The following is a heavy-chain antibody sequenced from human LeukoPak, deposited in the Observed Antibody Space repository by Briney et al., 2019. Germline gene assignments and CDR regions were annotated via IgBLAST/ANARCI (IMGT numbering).Heavy chain of an antibody. CDR2: INWNGGST. CDR3: ARVAVAGTFFYFDY. D-gene: IGHD6-19*01. CDR1: GFTFDDYG. Sequence: GGSLRLSCAASGFTFDDYGMSWVRQAPGKGLEWVPGINWNGGSTGYADSVKGRFTISRDNAKNSLYLQMNSLRAEDTALYYCARVAVAGTFFYFDYWGQGTLVTVSS. J-gene: IGHJ4*02. V-gene: IGHV3-20*04.